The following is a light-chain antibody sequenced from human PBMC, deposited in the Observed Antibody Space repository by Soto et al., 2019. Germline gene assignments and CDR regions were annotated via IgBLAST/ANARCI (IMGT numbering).Light chain of an antibody. J-gene: IGKJ1*01. Sequence: DIQWPQPPSPLSGLVERKVPMASRASQTISSWLAWYQQKPGKAPKLLIYKASSLESGVPSRFSGSGSGTEFTLTISSLQPDDFATYYCQQYNSYSPAFGQGTKVDI. V-gene: IGKV1-5*03. CDR2: KAS. CDR1: QTISSW. CDR3: QQYNSYSPA.